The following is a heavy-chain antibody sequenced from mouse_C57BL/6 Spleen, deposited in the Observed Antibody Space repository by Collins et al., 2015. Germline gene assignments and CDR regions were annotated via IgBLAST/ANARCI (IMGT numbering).Heavy chain of an antibody. CDR1: GFTSSSYT. CDR2: ISNGGGST. CDR3: ARHTHPY. J-gene: IGHJ3*01. V-gene: IGHV5-12-2*01. Sequence: EVKLVESGGGLVQPGGSLKLSCAASGFTSSSYTMSWVRQTPEKRLEWVAYISNGGGSTYYPDTVKGRFTISRDNAKNTLYLQMSSLKSEDTAMYYCARHTHPYWGQGTLVTVSA.